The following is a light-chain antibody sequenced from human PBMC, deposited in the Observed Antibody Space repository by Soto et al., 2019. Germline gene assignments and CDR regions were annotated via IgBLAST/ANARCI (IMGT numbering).Light chain of an antibody. CDR2: GAS. J-gene: IGKJ1*01. Sequence: EVVMTQSPATLSVSPGETATLSCRTSQNTNSNLAWYQQKPGQAPRLLIYGASTRAAGIPARFSGSGSGTDFTLTISGLQSEDFAVYYCQQYNNWPRTFGQGTKVDIK. CDR1: QNTNSN. V-gene: IGKV3-15*01. CDR3: QQYNNWPRT.